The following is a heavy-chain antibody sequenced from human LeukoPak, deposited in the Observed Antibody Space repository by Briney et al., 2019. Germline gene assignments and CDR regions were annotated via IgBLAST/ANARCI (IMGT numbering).Heavy chain of an antibody. J-gene: IGHJ4*02. D-gene: IGHD3-9*01. V-gene: IGHV4-38-2*02. Sequence: SETLSLTCTVSGYSISSGYYWGWIRQPPGKGLEWIGSIYHSGSTYYNPSLKSRVTISVDTSKNQFSLKLSSVTAADTAAYYCAGVKDYDILTGYYGGLDYWGQGTLVTVSS. CDR2: IYHSGST. CDR3: AGVKDYDILTGYYGGLDY. CDR1: GYSISSGYY.